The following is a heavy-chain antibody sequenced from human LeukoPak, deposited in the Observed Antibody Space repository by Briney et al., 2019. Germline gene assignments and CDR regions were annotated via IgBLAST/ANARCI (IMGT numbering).Heavy chain of an antibody. CDR3: ARFVGAAAIDY. CDR1: GFTFSSYE. CDR2: ISSSGSTI. J-gene: IGHJ4*02. Sequence: GGSLRLSCAASGFTFSSYEMNWVRQAPGKGLEWVSYISSSGSTIYYADSVKGRFTISRDNAKNSPYLQMNSLRAEDTAVYYCARFVGAAAIDYWGQGTLVTVSS. D-gene: IGHD6-13*01. V-gene: IGHV3-48*03.